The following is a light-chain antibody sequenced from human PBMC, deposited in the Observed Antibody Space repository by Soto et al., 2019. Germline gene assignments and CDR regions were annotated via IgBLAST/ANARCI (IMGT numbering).Light chain of an antibody. CDR2: LNSDGSH. CDR3: QTWGTGIRV. J-gene: IGLJ3*02. V-gene: IGLV4-69*01. CDR1: SGHSSYA. Sequence: SLGASVKLTCTLSSGHSSYAIAWHQQQPEKGPRYLMKLNSDGSHSKGDGIPDRFSGSSSGAERYLTISSLQSEDEADYYCQTWGTGIRVFGGGTQLTVL.